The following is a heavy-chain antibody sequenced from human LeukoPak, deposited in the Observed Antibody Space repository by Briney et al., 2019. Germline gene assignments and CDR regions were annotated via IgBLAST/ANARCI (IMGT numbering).Heavy chain of an antibody. D-gene: IGHD3-10*01. CDR3: ARHTQERWFGEFDAFDI. CDR2: IYYSGST. V-gene: IGHV4-61*05. Sequence: SETLSLTCTVSGGSISSSSYYWGWIRQPPGKGLEWIGYIYYSGSTNYNPSLKSRVTISVDTSKNQFSLKLSSVTAADTAVYYCARHTQERWFGEFDAFDIWGQGTMVTVSS. CDR1: GGSISSSSYY. J-gene: IGHJ3*02.